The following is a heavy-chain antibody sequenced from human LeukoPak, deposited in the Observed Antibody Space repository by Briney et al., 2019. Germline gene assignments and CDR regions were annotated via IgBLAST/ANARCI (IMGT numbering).Heavy chain of an antibody. V-gene: IGHV3-21*04. CDR2: ISYTGTYI. CDR3: VRDRGTYRPIDY. D-gene: IGHD1-26*01. Sequence: GGSLRLSCAASAFSLNTYNMNWVRRAPGKGLQFVSSISYTGTYIYYADSVRGRFTISRDNAQSSVYLQMNSLRAEDTAVYYCVRDRGTYRPIDYWGQGTLVTVSS. CDR1: AFSLNTYN. J-gene: IGHJ4*02.